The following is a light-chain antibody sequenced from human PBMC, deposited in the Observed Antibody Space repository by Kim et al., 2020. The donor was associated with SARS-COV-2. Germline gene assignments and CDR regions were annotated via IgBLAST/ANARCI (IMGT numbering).Light chain of an antibody. Sequence: QSVTIACTGPSSDVGGYNYVSRYQQHPGKAPKLMIYEVSKRPSGVPDRFSGSKSGNTASLTVSGLQAEDEADYYCSSYAGSNNFVVFGGGTKLTVL. J-gene: IGLJ2*01. CDR3: SSYAGSNNFVV. CDR1: SSDVGGYNY. CDR2: EVS. V-gene: IGLV2-8*01.